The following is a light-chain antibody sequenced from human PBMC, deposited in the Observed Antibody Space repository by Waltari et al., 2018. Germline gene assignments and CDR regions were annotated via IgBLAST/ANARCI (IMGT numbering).Light chain of an antibody. Sequence: ELVLTQAPGTLPLSPGERATLSCRASQSVSRSLAWYQQKPGQAPRLLIYGASSRATGVPDRFSGSGSGTDFSLTISRLEPEDFAVYYCQHYVRLPVSFGQGTKVEIK. CDR1: QSVSRS. CDR2: GAS. CDR3: QHYVRLPVS. J-gene: IGKJ1*01. V-gene: IGKV3-20*01.